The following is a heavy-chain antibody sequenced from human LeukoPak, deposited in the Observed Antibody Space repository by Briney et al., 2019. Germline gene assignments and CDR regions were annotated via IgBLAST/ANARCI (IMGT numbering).Heavy chain of an antibody. CDR1: GFTVSSNY. CDR3: ARARDAGYCSGGSCYSILAY. V-gene: IGHV3-48*04. Sequence: PGGSLRLSCAASGFTVSSNYMSWVRQAPGKGLEWLSYITGSSDIIHYADSVKGRFTISRDNAKNSLYLQMNSLRAEDTAVYYCARARDAGYCSGGSCYSILAYWGQGTLVTVSS. D-gene: IGHD2-15*01. J-gene: IGHJ4*02. CDR2: ITGSSDII.